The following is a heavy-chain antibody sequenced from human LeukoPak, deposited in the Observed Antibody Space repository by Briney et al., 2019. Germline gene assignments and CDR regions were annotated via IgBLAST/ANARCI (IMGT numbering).Heavy chain of an antibody. Sequence: KPSETLSLTCAVYGGSFSGYYWSWIRQPPGKGLEWIGEINHSGSTNYNPSLKSRVTISVDTSKNQFSLKLSSVTAADTAVYYCARGRYGNVYWGQGTLVTVSS. J-gene: IGHJ4*02. CDR3: ARGRYGNVY. V-gene: IGHV4-34*01. CDR2: INHSGST. CDR1: GGSFSGYY. D-gene: IGHD4-17*01.